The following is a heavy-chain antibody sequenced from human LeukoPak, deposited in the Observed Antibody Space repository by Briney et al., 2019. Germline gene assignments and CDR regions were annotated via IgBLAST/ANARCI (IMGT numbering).Heavy chain of an antibody. CDR3: TRDRELSTIFGVAINWFDP. Sequence: GGSLRLSCTASGFTFGDYAMRWVRQAPGKGLEWVGFIRSKAYGGTTEYAASVKGRFTISRDDSKSIAYLQMNSLKTEDTAVYYCTRDRELSTIFGVAINWFDPWGQGTLVTVSS. V-gene: IGHV3-49*04. D-gene: IGHD3-3*01. CDR1: GFTFGDYA. CDR2: IRSKAYGGTT. J-gene: IGHJ5*02.